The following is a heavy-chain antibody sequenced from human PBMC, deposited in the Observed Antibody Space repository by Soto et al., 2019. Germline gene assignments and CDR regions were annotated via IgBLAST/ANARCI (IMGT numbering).Heavy chain of an antibody. CDR3: ARERHYHHSDRIDY. Sequence: ASVKVSCKASHYTFTSYGVSWVRQAPGQGLEWMGWISSQNGNTVYAQKFQGRVTLTTDTSTSTAFMELRSLHSDDTALYYCARERHYHHSDRIDYSSQGTLVPGSS. D-gene: IGHD2-2*01. V-gene: IGHV1-18*01. J-gene: IGHJ4*02. CDR1: HYTFTSYG. CDR2: ISSQNGNT.